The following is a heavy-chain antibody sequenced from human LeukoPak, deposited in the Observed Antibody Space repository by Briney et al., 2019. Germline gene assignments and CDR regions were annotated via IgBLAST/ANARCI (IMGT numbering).Heavy chain of an antibody. CDR2: ISSSSSYI. CDR1: GFTFSSYS. CDR3: ARDRGIVVEEWFDP. V-gene: IGHV3-21*01. J-gene: IGHJ5*02. Sequence: GGSLRLSCAASGFTFSSYSMNWVRQAPGKGLEWVSSISSSSSYIYYAGSVKGRFTISRDNAKNSLYLQMNSLRAEDTAVYYCARDRGIVVEEWFDPWGQGTLVTVSS. D-gene: IGHD2-2*01.